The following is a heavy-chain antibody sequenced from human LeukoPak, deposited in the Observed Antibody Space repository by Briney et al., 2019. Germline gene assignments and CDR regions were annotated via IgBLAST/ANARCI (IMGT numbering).Heavy chain of an antibody. CDR1: GFTFSSYA. J-gene: IGHJ4*02. CDR2: ISYDGSNK. CDR3: ARGGSGSY. D-gene: IGHD1-26*01. Sequence: GGSLRLSCAASGFTFSSYAMHWVRQAPGKGLEWVAVISYDGSNKYYADSVKGRFTISRDNSKNTLYLRMNSLRAEDTAVYYCARGGSGSYWGQGTLVTVSS. V-gene: IGHV3-30-3*01.